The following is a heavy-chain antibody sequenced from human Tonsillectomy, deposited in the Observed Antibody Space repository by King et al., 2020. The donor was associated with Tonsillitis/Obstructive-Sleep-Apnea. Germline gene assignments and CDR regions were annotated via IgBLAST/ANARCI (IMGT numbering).Heavy chain of an antibody. CDR1: GYTFNSYY. CDR2: INPSGGKT. D-gene: IGHD1-26*01. J-gene: IGHJ3*02. CDR3: ASDIGSYPGWAFDI. Sequence: QLVQSGAEVKKPGASVKVSCKASGYTFNSYYMHWVRQAPGQGLEWMGIINPSGGKTSYAQKFQGRVTMTRDTSTSTVYMELSSLRSEDTAVYYCASDIGSYPGWAFDIWGQGTMVTVSS. V-gene: IGHV1-46*02.